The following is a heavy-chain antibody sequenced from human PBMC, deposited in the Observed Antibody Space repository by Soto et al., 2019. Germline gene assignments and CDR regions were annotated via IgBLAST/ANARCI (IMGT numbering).Heavy chain of an antibody. V-gene: IGHV3-7*01. CDR2: IKQDGGEK. CDR1: GFTFSSYW. Sequence: EVQLVESGGGLVQPGGSLRLSCAASGFTFSSYWMSWVRQAPGKGLEWVANIKQDGGEKHYVDSVKGRFAISRDNAKNTLYLQMDSLRGEDTAVYYCAGPYITRIDYWGQGTLVAVSS. CDR3: AGPYITRIDY. J-gene: IGHJ4*02. D-gene: IGHD1-1*01.